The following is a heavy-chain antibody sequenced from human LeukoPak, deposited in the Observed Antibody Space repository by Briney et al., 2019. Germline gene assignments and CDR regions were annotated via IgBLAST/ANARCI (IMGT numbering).Heavy chain of an antibody. CDR2: ISAYNGNT. J-gene: IGHJ4*02. V-gene: IGHV1-18*01. CDR3: ARDRGSSSWYGGDFDY. Sequence: ASVKVSCKASGYTFTSYGISWVRQAPGQGLEWMGWISAYNGNTNYAQKLQGRVTMTTDTSTSTAYMELRSLRSDDTAVYYGARDRGSSSWYGGDFDYWGQGTLVTVSS. CDR1: GYTFTSYG. D-gene: IGHD6-13*01.